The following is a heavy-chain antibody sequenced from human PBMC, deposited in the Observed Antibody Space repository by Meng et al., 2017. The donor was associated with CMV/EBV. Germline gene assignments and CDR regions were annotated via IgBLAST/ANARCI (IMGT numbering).Heavy chain of an antibody. CDR2: IYYSGST. Sequence: SETLSLTCTVSGGSISSSSYYWGWIRQPPGKGLGWIGSIYYSGSTYYNPSLKSRVTISVDTSKNQFSLKLSSVTAADAAVYYCARQVRSWGQGTLVTVSS. J-gene: IGHJ4*02. CDR3: ARQVRS. V-gene: IGHV4-39*01. CDR1: GGSISSSSYY.